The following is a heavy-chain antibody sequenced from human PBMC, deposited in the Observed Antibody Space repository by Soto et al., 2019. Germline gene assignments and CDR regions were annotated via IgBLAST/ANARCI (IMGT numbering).Heavy chain of an antibody. CDR2: IWDDGHTK. Sequence: VGSLRLSCAASGLIFSGYGLHWVRQAPGKGLEWVAVIWDDGHTKYYGEAVEGRFTISRDNSKNTLYLQMSGLRAEDTAVYYCARARAGFLESFDYWGQGILVTVSS. J-gene: IGHJ4*02. V-gene: IGHV3-33*01. CDR1: GLIFSGYG. D-gene: IGHD3-3*01. CDR3: ARARAGFLESFDY.